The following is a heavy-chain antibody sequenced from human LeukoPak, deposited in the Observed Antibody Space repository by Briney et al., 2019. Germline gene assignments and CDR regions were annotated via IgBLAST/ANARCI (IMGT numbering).Heavy chain of an antibody. CDR3: ARVAPRGYSYGTQYYFDY. J-gene: IGHJ4*02. D-gene: IGHD5-18*01. V-gene: IGHV3-23*01. Sequence: GGSLRLSCAASGFTFSSYAMSWVRQAPGKGLEWVSAISGSGGSTYYADSVKGRFTISGDNAKNSLYLQMNSLRAEDTAVYYCARVAPRGYSYGTQYYFDYWGQGTLVTVSS. CDR1: GFTFSSYA. CDR2: ISGSGGST.